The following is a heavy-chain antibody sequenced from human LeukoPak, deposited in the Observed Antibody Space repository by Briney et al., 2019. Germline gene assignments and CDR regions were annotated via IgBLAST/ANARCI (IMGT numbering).Heavy chain of an antibody. CDR2: IYTSGST. V-gene: IGHV4-61*02. D-gene: IGHD3-22*01. Sequence: KPSETRSLTCTVSGGSISSGGYYWSWLRQPAGKGLEWIGRIYTSGSTNYNPSLKSRVTISVDTSKNQFSLKLSSVTAADTAVYYCARVTTGGYYNCWGQGTLVTVSS. CDR1: GGSISSGGYY. CDR3: ARVTTGGYYNC. J-gene: IGHJ4*02.